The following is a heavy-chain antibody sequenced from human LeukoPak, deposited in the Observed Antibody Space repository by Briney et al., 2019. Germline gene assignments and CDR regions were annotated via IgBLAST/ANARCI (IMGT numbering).Heavy chain of an antibody. Sequence: ASVKASCKASGYTFTSYDINWVRQATGQGLEWMGWMNPNSGNTGCAQKFQGRVTMTRNTTISTAYMELSSLRSEDTAVYYCARAGVERFLEWLSTYYYGMDVWGQGTTVTVSS. J-gene: IGHJ6*02. CDR1: GYTFTSYD. CDR3: ARAGVERFLEWLSTYYYGMDV. V-gene: IGHV1-8*01. D-gene: IGHD3-3*01. CDR2: MNPNSGNT.